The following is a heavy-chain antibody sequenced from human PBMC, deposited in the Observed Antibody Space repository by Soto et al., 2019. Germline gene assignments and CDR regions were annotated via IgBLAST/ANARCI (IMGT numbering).Heavy chain of an antibody. CDR1: GYTFTSNA. J-gene: IGHJ4*02. CDR3: ARDRWYNWNDAYDY. V-gene: IGHV1-3*01. D-gene: IGHD1-1*01. Sequence: ASVKVSCKASGYTFTSNAIHWVRQAPGQRLEWMGWINAGNGNTKYSQKFQGRVTITRDTSASTAYMELSSLRSEDTAVYYCARDRWYNWNDAYDYWSQGTLVTVSS. CDR2: INAGNGNT.